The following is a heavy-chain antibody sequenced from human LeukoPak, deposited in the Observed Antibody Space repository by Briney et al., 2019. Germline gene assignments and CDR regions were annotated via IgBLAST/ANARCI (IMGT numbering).Heavy chain of an antibody. CDR3: VFFYTALKIPY. CDR2: INPEGNIP. CDR1: GFTFSSSW. J-gene: IGHJ4*02. V-gene: IGHV3-74*01. Sequence: GGSLRLSCAASGFTFSSSWMHWVRQAPGKGLVWVSTINPEGNIPTYADSVKGRFTVSRDNAKNTLFLQMDSLRAEDTAIYYCVFFYTALKIPYWGQGALVTVS. D-gene: IGHD2-21*02.